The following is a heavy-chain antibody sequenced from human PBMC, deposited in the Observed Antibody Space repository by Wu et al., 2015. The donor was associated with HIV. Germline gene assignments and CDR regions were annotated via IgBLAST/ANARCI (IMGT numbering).Heavy chain of an antibody. CDR1: GGTFSSYA. CDR2: IIPIFGTA. Sequence: QVQLVQSGAEVKKPGSSVKVSCKASGGTFSSYAISWVRQAPGQGLEWMGRIIPIFGTANYAQKFQGRVTITADESTSTAYMELSSLRSEDTAVYYCARDEGIAAAGRWGYYYYGMDVWGQGTTVTVSS. J-gene: IGHJ6*02. V-gene: IGHV1-69*13. D-gene: IGHD6-13*01. CDR3: ARDEGIAAAGRWGYYYYGMDV.